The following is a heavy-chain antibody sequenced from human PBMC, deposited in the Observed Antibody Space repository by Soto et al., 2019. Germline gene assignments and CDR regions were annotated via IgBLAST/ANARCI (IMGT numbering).Heavy chain of an antibody. Sequence: QVQLVQSGAEVKKPGSSVKVSCKASGGTFSSYAISWVRQAPGQGLEWMGGIIPIFGTANYAQKFQGRDTITAEKSTSTASMELRRLRSEDTAVSYCASRYYYDSSGYYRRPDYYYGMDVWGQGTTVTVSS. CDR1: GGTFSSYA. V-gene: IGHV1-69*06. J-gene: IGHJ6*02. D-gene: IGHD3-22*01. CDR2: IIPIFGTA. CDR3: ASRYYYDSSGYYRRPDYYYGMDV.